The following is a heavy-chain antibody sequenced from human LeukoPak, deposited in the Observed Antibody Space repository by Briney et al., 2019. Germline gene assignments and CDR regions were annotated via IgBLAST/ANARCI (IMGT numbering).Heavy chain of an antibody. CDR1: GFTFDDYA. Sequence: GRSLRLSCAASGFTFDDYAMHWVRQAPGKGLEWVSGISWNSGSIGYADSVKGRFTISRDNAKNSLYLQMNSLRAEDTALYYCAKVIDPGYSSSWPLDYWGQGTLVTVSS. D-gene: IGHD6-13*01. CDR2: ISWNSGSI. J-gene: IGHJ4*02. CDR3: AKVIDPGYSSSWPLDY. V-gene: IGHV3-9*01.